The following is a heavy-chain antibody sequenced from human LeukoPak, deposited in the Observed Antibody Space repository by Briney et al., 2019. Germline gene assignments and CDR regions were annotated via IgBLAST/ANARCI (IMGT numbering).Heavy chain of an antibody. CDR1: GFTFRDAA. D-gene: IGHD5-24*01. CDR3: AKDIQLST. J-gene: IGHJ3*01. V-gene: IGHV3-23*01. CDR2: ISSSGNNA. Sequence: GGSLRLSCAVSGFTFRDAAMTWVRQAPGKGLEWVSLISSSGNNAYYADSVKGRFTISRDNSKNTLSLQMNSLRVEDTAIYYCAKDIQLSTWGLGTMVTVSS.